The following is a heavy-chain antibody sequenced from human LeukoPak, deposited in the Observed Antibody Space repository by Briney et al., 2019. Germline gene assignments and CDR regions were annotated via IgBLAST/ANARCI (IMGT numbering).Heavy chain of an antibody. D-gene: IGHD2-21*02. CDR3: ARSGGGDCEYYFDY. J-gene: IGHJ4*02. V-gene: IGHV3-53*01. CDR1: GFTVSSNY. CDR2: IYSGGST. Sequence: GGSLRLSCAASGFTVSSNYMSWVRQAPGKGLEWVSVIYSGGSTYYADSVKGRFTISRDNSKNTLYLQMNSLRAEDTAVYYCARSGGGDCEYYFDYWGQGTLVTVSS.